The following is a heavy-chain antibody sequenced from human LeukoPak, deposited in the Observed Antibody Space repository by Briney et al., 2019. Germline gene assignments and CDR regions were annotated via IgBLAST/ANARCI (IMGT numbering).Heavy chain of an antibody. V-gene: IGHV3-48*01. Sequence: GGSLRLSCAASGFTFSSYSMNWVRQAPGEGLKWVSCISSSSSTIYYADSVKGRFTISRDNAKNSLYLQMNSLRAEDTAVYYCARATTVTAGYYYYMDVWGKGTTVTVSS. CDR2: ISSSSSTI. CDR1: GFTFSSYS. J-gene: IGHJ6*03. D-gene: IGHD4-11*01. CDR3: ARATTVTAGYYYYMDV.